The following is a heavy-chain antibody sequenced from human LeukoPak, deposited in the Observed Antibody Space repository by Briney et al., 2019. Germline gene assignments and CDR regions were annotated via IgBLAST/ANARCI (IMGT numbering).Heavy chain of an antibody. D-gene: IGHD3-16*01. CDR3: AKGGAYIDY. CDR1: GFTFSNFG. CDR2: IQNDGTTK. V-gene: IGHV3-30*02. Sequence: GGSLRLSCAASGFTFSNFGIHWVRQAPGKGLEWVSFIQNDGTTKYYADSVKGRFTVSRDNSKNTLYLQMNSLRTEDTAVYFCAKGGAYIDYWGQGTLVTVSS. J-gene: IGHJ4*02.